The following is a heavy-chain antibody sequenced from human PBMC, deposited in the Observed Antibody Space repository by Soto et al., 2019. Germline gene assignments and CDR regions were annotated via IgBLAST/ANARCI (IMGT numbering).Heavy chain of an antibody. D-gene: IGHD3-3*01. CDR1: GFTFSSYG. CDR3: ARDPPNYDFWSGYYPTPSYYFDY. J-gene: IGHJ4*02. V-gene: IGHV3-33*01. Sequence: PGGSLRLSCAASGFTFSSYGMHWVRQAPGKGLEWVAVIWYDGSNKYYADSVKGRFTISRDNSKNTLYLQMNSLRAEDTAVYYCARDPPNYDFWSGYYPTPSYYFDYWGQRTLVTVSS. CDR2: IWYDGSNK.